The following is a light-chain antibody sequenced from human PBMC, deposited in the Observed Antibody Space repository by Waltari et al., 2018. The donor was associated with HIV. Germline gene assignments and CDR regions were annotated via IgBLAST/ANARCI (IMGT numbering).Light chain of an antibody. CDR1: QNVISNS. Sequence: EIALTQSPGTLSLSPGERATLSCRASQNVISNSLTWYQQIPGQAPRLLIYGASSRATGIPDRFSGSGSGTDFTLSITRLEPEDFAVYYCQQYGSSPLTFGGGTKVEIK. CDR2: GAS. V-gene: IGKV3-20*01. CDR3: QQYGSSPLT. J-gene: IGKJ4*01.